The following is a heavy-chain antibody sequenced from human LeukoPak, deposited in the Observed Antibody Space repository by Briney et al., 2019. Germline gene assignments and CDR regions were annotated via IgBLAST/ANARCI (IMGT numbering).Heavy chain of an antibody. CDR3: TKSVGTYSFDY. D-gene: IGHD1-1*01. Sequence: GGSLRLSCAASGFTFSSYALSWVRPAPGKGLEWVSAISDSSGSTYYADSVKGRFTISRDNTKNTLYLQMNSLRAEETAIYYCTKSVGTYSFDYWGQGTLVTVSS. J-gene: IGHJ4*02. CDR2: ISDSSGST. V-gene: IGHV3-23*01. CDR1: GFTFSSYA.